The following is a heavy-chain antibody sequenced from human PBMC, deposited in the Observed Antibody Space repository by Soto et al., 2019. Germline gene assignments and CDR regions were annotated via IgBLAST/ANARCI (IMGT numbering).Heavy chain of an antibody. J-gene: IGHJ6*02. CDR2: IYSSGTT. V-gene: IGHV4-30-4*01. Sequence: QVQLQESGPGLVKPSQTLSLTCTVSGDSISSGGFCWTWVRQCPGKGLEWIGNIYSSGTTSYNLSLRSRVLISVDTSKNEFSLKVSSVTAADTAVYYCARAYGVDDYGMDVWGLGTTVTVS. D-gene: IGHD4-17*01. CDR1: GDSISSGGFC. CDR3: ARAYGVDDYGMDV.